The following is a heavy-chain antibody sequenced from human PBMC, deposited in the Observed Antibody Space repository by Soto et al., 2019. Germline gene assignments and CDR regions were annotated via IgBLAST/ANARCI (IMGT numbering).Heavy chain of an antibody. V-gene: IGHV4-39*01. CDR1: GGSISRSSYY. J-gene: IGHJ6*02. Sequence: SETLSLTCTVPGGSISRSSYYWGWSSQPPGKGREWIGSIYYSGSTYYNPSLKSRVTISVDTSKNQSSLKLSSVTAADTAVYYCARQGSGSYFGGYYYYYGMDVWGQGTTVTVSS. D-gene: IGHD1-26*01. CDR2: IYYSGST. CDR3: ARQGSGSYFGGYYYYYGMDV.